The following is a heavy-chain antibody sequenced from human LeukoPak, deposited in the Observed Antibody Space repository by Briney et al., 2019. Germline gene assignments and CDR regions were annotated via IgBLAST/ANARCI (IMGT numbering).Heavy chain of an antibody. CDR1: GFTFRSYS. V-gene: IGHV3-23*01. J-gene: IGHJ4*02. Sequence: PGGSLRLSCAASGFTFRSYSMSWVRQAPGKGLEWVSAISGSGGSTYYADSVKGRFTISRDNSKNTLYLQMNSLRAEDTAVYYCAKDWGGERFFDYWGQGTLVTVSS. CDR2: ISGSGGST. D-gene: IGHD3-16*01. CDR3: AKDWGGERFFDY.